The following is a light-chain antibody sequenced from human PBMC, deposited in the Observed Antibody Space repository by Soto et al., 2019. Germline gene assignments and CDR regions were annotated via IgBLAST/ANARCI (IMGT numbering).Light chain of an antibody. CDR1: QSVSSSY. Sequence: EIVLTQPPGTLSLSPGERATLSCRASQSVSSSYLAWYQQKPGQAPRLLIYNASSRATGIPDRFSGSGSGTDFTLTISRLEPEDFAVYYCQQYGNSRGTFGQGTKVDIK. J-gene: IGKJ1*01. CDR3: QQYGNSRGT. V-gene: IGKV3-20*01. CDR2: NAS.